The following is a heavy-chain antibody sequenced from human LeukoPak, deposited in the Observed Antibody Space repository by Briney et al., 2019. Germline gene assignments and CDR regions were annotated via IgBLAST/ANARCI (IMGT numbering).Heavy chain of an antibody. J-gene: IGHJ4*02. V-gene: IGHV3-23*01. CDR1: GFTFSSYA. D-gene: IGHD6-6*01. Sequence: GGSLRLSCAASGFTFSSYAMSWVRQAPGKGLEWVSAISGSGGSTYYADSVKGRFTISRDNAKNSLYLQMNSLRAEDTAVYYCARAEGEQLVLGYWGQGTLVTVSS. CDR2: ISGSGGST. CDR3: ARAEGEQLVLGY.